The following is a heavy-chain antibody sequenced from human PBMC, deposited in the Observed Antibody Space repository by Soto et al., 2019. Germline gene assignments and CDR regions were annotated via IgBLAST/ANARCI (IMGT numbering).Heavy chain of an antibody. D-gene: IGHD2-15*01. Sequence: PSQPLSLTCAISGDSVSSNSAAWNWIRQSPSRGLEWLGRTYYRYKWYNDYAVSVKIRITINPDTSKNQFSLQLNSVTPEDTAVYYCARDLGYCSGGSCYYYYYYYMDVWGKGTTVTVSS. CDR1: GDSVSSNSAA. V-gene: IGHV6-1*01. CDR3: ARDLGYCSGGSCYYYYYYYMDV. CDR2: TYYRYKWYN. J-gene: IGHJ6*03.